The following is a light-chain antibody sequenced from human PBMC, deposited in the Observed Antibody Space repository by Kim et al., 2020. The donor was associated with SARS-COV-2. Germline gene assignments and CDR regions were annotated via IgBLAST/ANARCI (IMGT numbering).Light chain of an antibody. Sequence: SPGQTASITCSGDKLGDKYACWYQQKPGQAPVLVIYQDSKRPSGIPERFSGSSSGNTATLTISGTQAMDEADYYCQAWDSSTAYWVFGGGTQLTVL. CDR2: QDS. CDR3: QAWDSSTAYWV. V-gene: IGLV3-1*01. J-gene: IGLJ3*02. CDR1: KLGDKY.